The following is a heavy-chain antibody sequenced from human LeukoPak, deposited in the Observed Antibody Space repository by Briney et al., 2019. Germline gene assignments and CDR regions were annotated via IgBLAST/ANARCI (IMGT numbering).Heavy chain of an antibody. CDR3: ARRTRGGSAYYFDY. V-gene: IGHV4-39*01. Sequence: SETLSLTCSVSGASISSPTYSWGWIRQPPGKGLQSIGSVYGSGSTYYNPSLKSRVTISVDTSKNQFALNLNSVTAADTAVYYCARRTRGGSAYYFDYWGQGTLVTVSS. J-gene: IGHJ4*02. D-gene: IGHD1-1*01. CDR1: GASISSPTYS. CDR2: VYGSGST.